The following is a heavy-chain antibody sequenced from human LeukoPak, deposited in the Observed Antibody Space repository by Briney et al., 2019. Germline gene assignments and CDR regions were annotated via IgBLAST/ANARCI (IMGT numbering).Heavy chain of an antibody. Sequence: PGGSLRLSCAASGFTFSSYGMYWVRQAPGKGLEWVAVITSDGSNKYYADSVKGRFTISRDNSKSTLYLQMNSLRAEDTAVYYCAKDPIAVAGNNYYGMDVWGQGTTVSVCS. CDR2: ITSDGSNK. V-gene: IGHV3-30*18. J-gene: IGHJ6*02. CDR3: AKDPIAVAGNNYYGMDV. CDR1: GFTFSSYG. D-gene: IGHD6-19*01.